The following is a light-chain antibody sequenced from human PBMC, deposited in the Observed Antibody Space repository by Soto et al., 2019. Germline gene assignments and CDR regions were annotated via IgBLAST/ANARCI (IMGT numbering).Light chain of an antibody. CDR3: QQLNSFPIT. CDR1: QGISSF. CDR2: AAS. V-gene: IGKV1-9*01. Sequence: IQLTQSPSSLSASVGDRVTITCRASQGISSFLAWYQQKPGKAPKLLIYAASTLQSGVPSRLSGSGSGTDFTLTISSLQPEDFATYYCQQLNSFPITFGPGTKVDIK. J-gene: IGKJ3*01.